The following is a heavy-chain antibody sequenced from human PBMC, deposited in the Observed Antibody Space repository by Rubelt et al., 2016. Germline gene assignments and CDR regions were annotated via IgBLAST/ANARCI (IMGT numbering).Heavy chain of an antibody. V-gene: IGHV3-53*01. J-gene: IGHJ4*02. CDR3: AKSAKAYYSSSEIDY. Sequence: EVQLVESGGGLIQPGGSLRLSCAASGLTVSSNYMSWVRQAPGKGLEWVSVLYSGGSTYYADSVKGRFTISRDSSVNTLYRQMNSLRAEDTAVYYCAKSAKAYYSSSEIDYWGQGTLVTVSS. CDR1: GLTVSSNY. CDR2: LYSGGST. D-gene: IGHD6-19*01.